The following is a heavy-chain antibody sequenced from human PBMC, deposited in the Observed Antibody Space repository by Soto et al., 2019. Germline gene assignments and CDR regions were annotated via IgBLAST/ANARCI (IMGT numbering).Heavy chain of an antibody. Sequence: EVQLVESGGGLVKPGGSLRLSCAASGSTFSNAWMSWVRQAPGKGLEWVGRIKSKTDGGTTDYAAPVKGRFTISRDDSKNTLYLQMNSLKTADTPGYYCSTDRGYCSGGSCYNWFDPWGQGTLVTVSS. CDR1: GSTFSNAW. CDR3: STDRGYCSGGSCYNWFDP. CDR2: IKSKTDGGTT. V-gene: IGHV3-15*01. D-gene: IGHD2-15*01. J-gene: IGHJ5*02.